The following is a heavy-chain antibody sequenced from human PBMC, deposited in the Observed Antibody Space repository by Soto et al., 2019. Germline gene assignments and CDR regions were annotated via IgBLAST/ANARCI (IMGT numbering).Heavy chain of an antibody. CDR3: AKEDSSGWYSAFAY. Sequence: GGSLRLSCAASGFTFSSYGMHWVRQAPGKGLEWVAVISYDGSNKYYADSVKGRFTISRDNSKNTLYLQMNSLRAEDTAVYYCAKEDSSGWYSAFAYWGQGTLVTVSS. D-gene: IGHD6-19*01. J-gene: IGHJ4*02. V-gene: IGHV3-30*18. CDR1: GFTFSSYG. CDR2: ISYDGSNK.